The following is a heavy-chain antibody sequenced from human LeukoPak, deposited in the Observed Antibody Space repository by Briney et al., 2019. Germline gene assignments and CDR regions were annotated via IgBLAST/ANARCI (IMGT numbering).Heavy chain of an antibody. V-gene: IGHV4-59*08. CDR1: GGSISSYY. J-gene: IGHJ1*01. Sequence: SETLSLTCTVSGGSISSYYWSWIRQPPGKGLEWIGYIYYSGSTNYNPSLKSRVTISVDTSKNQFSLKLSSVTAADTAVYYCARLPRYYDSSGYSQYFQHWGQGTLVTV. CDR2: IYYSGST. CDR3: ARLPRYYDSSGYSQYFQH. D-gene: IGHD3-22*01.